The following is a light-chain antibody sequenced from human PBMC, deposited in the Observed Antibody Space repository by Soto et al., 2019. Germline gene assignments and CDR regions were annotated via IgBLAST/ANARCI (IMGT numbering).Light chain of an antibody. V-gene: IGKV3-20*01. Sequence: EIVLTQSPGTLSLPPGESATLSCRASQTVRNNYLAWYQQKPGQAPRLLIYGASSRATGIPDRFSGSGSGTDFTLTISRLEPEDFAVYYCQQYGSSPKITCGQGTRLEIK. CDR1: QTVRNNY. J-gene: IGKJ5*01. CDR2: GAS. CDR3: QQYGSSPKIT.